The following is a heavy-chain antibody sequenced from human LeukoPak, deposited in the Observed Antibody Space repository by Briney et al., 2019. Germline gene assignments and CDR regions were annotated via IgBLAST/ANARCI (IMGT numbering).Heavy chain of an antibody. J-gene: IGHJ3*02. V-gene: IGHV3-23*01. CDR3: AKSVAAAGTYAFDI. D-gene: IGHD6-13*01. CDR2: LCGNGGST. CDR1: GVSFSSYA. Sequence: GGSLRLSCAASGVSFSSYAMSWVRQAPGKGLEWVWSLCGNGGSTEYADSVRGGFFISRETSRNTLYLQMNTLRAENTAVYCCAKSVAAAGTYAFDIWGQGTVVTVPS.